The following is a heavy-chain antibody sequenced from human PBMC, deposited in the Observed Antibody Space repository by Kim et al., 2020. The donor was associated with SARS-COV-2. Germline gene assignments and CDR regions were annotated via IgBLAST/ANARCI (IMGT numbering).Heavy chain of an antibody. D-gene: IGHD5-12*01. Sequence: ASVKVSCKASGYTFTSYGISWVRQAPGQGLEWMGWISAYNGNTNYAQKLQGRVTMTTDTSTSTAYMELRSLRSDDTAVYYCARDNGEMATYPSGGYYYGMDVWGQGTTVTVSS. CDR1: GYTFTSYG. CDR3: ARDNGEMATYPSGGYYYGMDV. CDR2: ISAYNGNT. J-gene: IGHJ6*02. V-gene: IGHV1-18*04.